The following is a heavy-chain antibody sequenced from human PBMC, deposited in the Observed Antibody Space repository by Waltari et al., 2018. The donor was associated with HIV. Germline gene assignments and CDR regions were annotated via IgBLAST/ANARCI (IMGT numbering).Heavy chain of an antibody. J-gene: IGHJ1*01. CDR3: ARGDYYYYDSSGLDS. CDR1: GGSLNGYY. D-gene: IGHD3-22*01. V-gene: IGHV4-34*02. CDR2: VNDSGDT. Sequence: VHLQQWAAGLPKTSETLSPTGAAYGGSLNGYYWTWIRQSPGRGLECIGEVNDSGDTNYNSSLKSRATMSVNTFKNQFSLKLMSVTAADTATYYCARGDYYYYDSSGLDSWGQGTPVTVSS.